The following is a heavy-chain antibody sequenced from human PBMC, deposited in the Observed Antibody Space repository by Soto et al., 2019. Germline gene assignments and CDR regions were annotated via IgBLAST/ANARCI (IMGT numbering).Heavy chain of an antibody. Sequence: GGSLRLSCAASGFTFSRHGMHWVRQAPGKGLEWVAIIWYDGSNEYYADSVRGRFTISRDNSKNTLYLQMSSLRVDDTAVYYCARDYTSTGYGLVYWGQGALVTVSS. CDR2: IWYDGSNE. D-gene: IGHD6-25*01. CDR1: GFTFSRHG. J-gene: IGHJ4*02. V-gene: IGHV3-33*01. CDR3: ARDYTSTGYGLVY.